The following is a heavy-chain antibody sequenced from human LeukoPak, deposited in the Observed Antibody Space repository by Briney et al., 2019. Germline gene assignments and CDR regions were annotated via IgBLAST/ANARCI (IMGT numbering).Heavy chain of an antibody. D-gene: IGHD2-15*01. V-gene: IGHV3-30-3*01. Sequence: SGGSLRLSCAASGFTFSSYAMDWVRQAPGKGLEWMAVISYDGSNKYYADSVKGRFTISRDNSENTLYLQMNSLRAEDTAVYYCARAPVGFGMDVWGQGTTVTVSS. CDR1: GFTFSSYA. J-gene: IGHJ6*02. CDR2: ISYDGSNK. CDR3: ARAPVGFGMDV.